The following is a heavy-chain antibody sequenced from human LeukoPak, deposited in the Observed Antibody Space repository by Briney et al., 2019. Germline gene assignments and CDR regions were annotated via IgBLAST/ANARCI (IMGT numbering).Heavy chain of an antibody. V-gene: IGHV1-2*06. CDR2: INPNSGGT. D-gene: IGHD3-22*01. J-gene: IGHJ4*02. Sequence: ASVKVSCKASGYTFTGYYMHWVRQAPGQGLEWMGRINPNSGGTNYAQKFQGRVTMTRDTSISTAYMELSRLRSDDTAVYYCASRKYHDSSGRPLDYWGQGTLVTVSS. CDR1: GYTFTGYY. CDR3: ASRKYHDSSGRPLDY.